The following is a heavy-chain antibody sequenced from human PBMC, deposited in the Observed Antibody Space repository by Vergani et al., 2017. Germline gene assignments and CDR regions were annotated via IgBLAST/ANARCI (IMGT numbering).Heavy chain of an antibody. CDR2: IYYSGST. J-gene: IGHJ4*02. D-gene: IGHD3-22*01. CDR3: ARLIYDSSGYYNFDY. Sequence: QLQLQESGPGLVKPSETLSLTCTVSGGSISSSSYYWGWIRQPPGKGLEWIGSIYYSGSTYYNPSLKSRVTISVDTSKHQFSLKLSSVTAADTAVYYCARLIYDSSGYYNFDYWGQGTLVTVSS. CDR1: GGSISSSSYY. V-gene: IGHV4-39*01.